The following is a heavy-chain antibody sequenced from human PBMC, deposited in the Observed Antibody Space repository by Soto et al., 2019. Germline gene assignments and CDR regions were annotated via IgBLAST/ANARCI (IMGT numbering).Heavy chain of an antibody. CDR1: GGTFSSYA. D-gene: IGHD3-22*01. V-gene: IGHV1-69*13. Sequence: SVKVSCKASGGTFSSYAISWVRQAPGQGLEWMGGIIPIFGTANYAQKFQGRVTITADESTSTAYMELSSLRSEDTAVYYCATHDYYDSSGYSTTDYYYGMDVWGQGTTVTVSS. CDR3: ATHDYYDSSGYSTTDYYYGMDV. J-gene: IGHJ6*02. CDR2: IIPIFGTA.